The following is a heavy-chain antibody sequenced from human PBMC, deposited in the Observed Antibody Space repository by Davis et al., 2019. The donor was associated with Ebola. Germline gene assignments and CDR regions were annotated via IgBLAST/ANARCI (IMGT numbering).Heavy chain of an antibody. V-gene: IGHV3-73*01. Sequence: GGSLRLSCAASGFTFSGSAMHWVRQASGKGLEWVGRIRSKANSYATAYAASVKGRFTISRDDSKNTLYLQMNSLRAEDTAVYYCAKGNCGDDCYVFDHWGQGILVTVSS. CDR1: GFTFSGSA. J-gene: IGHJ4*02. CDR2: IRSKANSYAT. D-gene: IGHD2-21*01. CDR3: AKGNCGDDCYVFDH.